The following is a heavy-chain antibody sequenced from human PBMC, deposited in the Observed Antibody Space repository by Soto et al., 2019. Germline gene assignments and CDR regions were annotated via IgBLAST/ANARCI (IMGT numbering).Heavy chain of an antibody. D-gene: IGHD2-8*01. CDR3: ARHPLVYATLTFLDY. V-gene: IGHV4-39*01. Sequence: SETLSLTCTVSGGSISSSSYYWGWIRQPPGKGLEWIGSIYYSGSTYYNPSLKSRVTISVDTSKNQFSLKLSSVTAADTAVYYCARHPLVYATLTFLDYWGQGTLVTVSS. J-gene: IGHJ4*02. CDR2: IYYSGST. CDR1: GGSISSSSYY.